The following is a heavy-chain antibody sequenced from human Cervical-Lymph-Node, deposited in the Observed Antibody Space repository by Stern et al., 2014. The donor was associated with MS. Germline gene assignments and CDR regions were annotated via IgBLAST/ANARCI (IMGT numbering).Heavy chain of an antibody. V-gene: IGHV4-61*01. CDR1: GGSVSSGNYY. CDR2: IYYTGSY. D-gene: IGHD3-10*01. CDR3: ARDKIVREFVAYSYYGMDV. J-gene: IGHJ6*02. Sequence: QLQLQESGPRLVKPSETLSLTCTVSGGSVSSGNYYWSWNRQPPGQGREWIGHIYYTGSYNYNPSLKGRVNIAIDTSRNQFSLNLSSVTAADTAVYFCARDKIVREFVAYSYYGMDVWGQGTTVTVSS.